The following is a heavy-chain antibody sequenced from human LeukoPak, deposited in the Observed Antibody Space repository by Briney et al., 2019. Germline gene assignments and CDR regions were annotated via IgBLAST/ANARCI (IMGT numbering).Heavy chain of an antibody. CDR2: MNPNSGNT. D-gene: IGHD3-3*01. V-gene: IGHV1-8*03. CDR3: ARGHSGYYDFWSGYSHRYYFDY. Sequence: GASVKVSCKASGYTFTSYDINWVRQATGQGLEWMGWMNPNSGNTGYAQKFQGRVTITRNTSISTAYMELSSLRSEDTAVYYCARGHSGYYDFWSGYSHRYYFDYWGQGTLVTVSS. CDR1: GYTFTSYD. J-gene: IGHJ4*02.